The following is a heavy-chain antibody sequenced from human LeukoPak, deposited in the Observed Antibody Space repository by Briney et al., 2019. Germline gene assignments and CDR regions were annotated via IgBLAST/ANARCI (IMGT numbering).Heavy chain of an antibody. CDR3: AREAEELLWFGDLADS. D-gene: IGHD3-10*01. J-gene: IGHJ4*02. CDR1: GFIFSSYD. V-gene: IGHV3-30*03. CDR2: ISYDGSNK. Sequence: GRSLRLSCAASGFIFSSYDMHWVRQAPGKGLEWVAVISYDGSNKYYADSVKGRFTISRDNSKNTLYLQMGSLRTEDTAVYYCAREAEELLWFGDLADSWGQGTLVTVSS.